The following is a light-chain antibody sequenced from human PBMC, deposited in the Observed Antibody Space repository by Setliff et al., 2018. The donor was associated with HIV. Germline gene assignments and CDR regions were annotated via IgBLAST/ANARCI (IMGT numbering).Light chain of an antibody. V-gene: IGLV2-14*01. CDR3: SSYTSSSTIYV. J-gene: IGLJ1*01. CDR2: DVS. Sequence: QSVLTQPASVSGSPGQSITISCTGTSSDVGGYNYVSWYQQHPGKAPKLMIYDVSKRPSGVSNRFSGSKSGNTASLAISGLQAEDEANYYCSSYTSSSTIYVFGTGTRSPS. CDR1: SSDVGGYNY.